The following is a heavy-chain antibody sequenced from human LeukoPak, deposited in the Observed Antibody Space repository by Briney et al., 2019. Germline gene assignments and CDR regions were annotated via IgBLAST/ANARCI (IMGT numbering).Heavy chain of an antibody. J-gene: IGHJ5*02. D-gene: IGHD4-11*01. CDR2: INHSGST. CDR1: GGSFSGYY. CDR3: ARGAGGFSNYNWFDP. Sequence: SETQSLTCAVYGGSFSGYYWSWIRQPPGKGLEWIGEINHSGSTNYNPSLKSRVTTSVDTSKNQFSLKLGSVTAADTAVYYCARGAGGFSNYNWFDPWGQGTLVTVSS. V-gene: IGHV4-34*01.